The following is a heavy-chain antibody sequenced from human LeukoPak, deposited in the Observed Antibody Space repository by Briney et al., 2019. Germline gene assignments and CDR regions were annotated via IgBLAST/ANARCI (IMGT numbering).Heavy chain of an antibody. J-gene: IGHJ4*02. CDR3: ARVVEEQQLGYYFDY. V-gene: IGHV4-34*01. D-gene: IGHD6-13*01. Sequence: PSETLSLTCAVYGGSFSGYYWSWIRQPPGKGLEWIGEINHRGRTNYNPSLKSRLTVSVDTSKSQFSLKLSSVTAADTAVYYCARVVEEQQLGYYFDYWGQGTLVTVSS. CDR2: INHRGRT. CDR1: GGSFSGYY.